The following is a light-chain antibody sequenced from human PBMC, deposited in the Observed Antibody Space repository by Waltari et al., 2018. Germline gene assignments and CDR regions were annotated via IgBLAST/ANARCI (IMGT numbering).Light chain of an antibody. CDR3: SSYTSSSVV. Sequence: SALTQTASVSGSHGQSITHSCPGTSSDVGGYTYVSWYHQHPGKAPNLMIYDVSKRPSAVSNRFSGSKSGNTASLTISGLQAEDEADYYCSSYTSSSVVFGGGTKLTVL. CDR2: DVS. V-gene: IGLV2-14*01. J-gene: IGLJ2*01. CDR1: SSDVGGYTY.